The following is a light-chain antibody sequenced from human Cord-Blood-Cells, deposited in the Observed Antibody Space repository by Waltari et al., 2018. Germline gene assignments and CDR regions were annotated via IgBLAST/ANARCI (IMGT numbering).Light chain of an antibody. CDR1: QSVSST. CDR2: GAS. Sequence: EIVMTQSPATPSVSAGERATISCRASQSVSSTVAWYQQKPGQAPRLLIDGASTRATGIPARFSGSGSGTEFTLTISSLQSEDFAVYYCQQYNNWPPLTFGGGTKVEIK. CDR3: QQYNNWPPLT. J-gene: IGKJ4*01. V-gene: IGKV3-15*01.